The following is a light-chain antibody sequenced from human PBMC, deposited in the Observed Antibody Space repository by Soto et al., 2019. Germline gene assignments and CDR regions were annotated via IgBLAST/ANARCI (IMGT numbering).Light chain of an antibody. J-gene: IGLJ2*01. CDR3: CSYAGSYTVV. Sequence: QSVLTQPRSVSGSPGQSVTISCTGTSSDVGGYNYVSWYQQHPGKAPKLLIYDVSKRPSGVPDRFSASKSGNTASLTISGLQAEDEADYYCCSYAGSYTVVFGRGTKVTVL. CDR1: SSDVGGYNY. V-gene: IGLV2-11*01. CDR2: DVS.